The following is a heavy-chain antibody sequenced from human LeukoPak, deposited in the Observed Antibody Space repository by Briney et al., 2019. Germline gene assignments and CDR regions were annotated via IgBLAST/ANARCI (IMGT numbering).Heavy chain of an antibody. Sequence: PGGSLRLSCAASGFTFSSYGMHWVRQAPGKGLEWVAVISYDGSNKYYADSVKGRFTISRDNSKNMLYLQMNSLRAEDTAVYYCAKGSSSWYILGYWGQGTLVTVSS. J-gene: IGHJ4*02. CDR1: GFTFSSYG. CDR3: AKGSSSWYILGY. V-gene: IGHV3-30*18. CDR2: ISYDGSNK. D-gene: IGHD6-13*01.